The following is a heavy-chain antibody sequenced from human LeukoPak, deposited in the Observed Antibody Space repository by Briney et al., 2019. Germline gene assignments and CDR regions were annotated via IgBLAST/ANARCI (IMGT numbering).Heavy chain of an antibody. J-gene: IGHJ6*03. CDR3: ARVAMRGFYYYYYYMDV. CDR2: IKQDGSEK. Sequence: GGSLRLSCAASGFTFSSYWMSWVRQASGKGLEWVANIKQDGSEKYYVDSVKGRFTISRDNAKNSLYLQMNSLRAEDTAVHYCARVAMRGFYYYYYYMDVWGKGTTVTVSS. V-gene: IGHV3-7*01. D-gene: IGHD3-16*01. CDR1: GFTFSSYW.